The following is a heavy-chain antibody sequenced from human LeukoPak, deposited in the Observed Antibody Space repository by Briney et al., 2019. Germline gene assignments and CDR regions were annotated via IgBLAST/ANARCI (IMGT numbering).Heavy chain of an antibody. V-gene: IGHV4-61*02. Sequence: PSETLSLTCTVSGGSISSGSYYWSWIRQPAGKGLEWIGRIYTSGSTNYNPSLKSRVTISVDRSKNQFSLKLSSVTAADTAVYYCARDLGQYYYMDVWGKGTRSPSP. CDR3: ARDLGQYYYMDV. J-gene: IGHJ6*03. CDR1: GGSISSGSYY. CDR2: IYTSGST.